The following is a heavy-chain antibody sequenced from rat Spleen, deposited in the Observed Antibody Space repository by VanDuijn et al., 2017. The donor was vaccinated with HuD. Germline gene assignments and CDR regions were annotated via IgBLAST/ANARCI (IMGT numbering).Heavy chain of an antibody. D-gene: IGHD2-3*01. CDR1: GFTFSDFF. Sequence: EVQLVESAGGLVQPGRSLKLSCAASGFTFSDFFMAWVRQAPTRGLEWVATISYDGSNTHYRDSVKGRFTISRDNAKSTLYLQMNRLRSEDSAPDYCSSGGYDCDYRGQGVMDTISS. CDR3: SSGGYDCDY. V-gene: IGHV5-29*01. J-gene: IGHJ2*01. CDR2: ISYDGSNT.